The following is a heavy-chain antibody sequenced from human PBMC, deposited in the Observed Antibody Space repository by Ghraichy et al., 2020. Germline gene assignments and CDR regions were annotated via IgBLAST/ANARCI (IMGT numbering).Heavy chain of an antibody. CDR2: INAGNGNT. CDR3: ARHLGSGPVVWFDP. V-gene: IGHV1-3*01. Sequence: ASVKVSCKASGYTFTSYAMHWVRQAPGQRLEWMGWINAGNGNTKYSQKFQGRVTITRDTSASTAYMELSSLRSEDTAVYYCARHLGSGPVVWFDPWGQGTLVTVSS. D-gene: IGHD1-26*01. J-gene: IGHJ5*02. CDR1: GYTFTSYA.